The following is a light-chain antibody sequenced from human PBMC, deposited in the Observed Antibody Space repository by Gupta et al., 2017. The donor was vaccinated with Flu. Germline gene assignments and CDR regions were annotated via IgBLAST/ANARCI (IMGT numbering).Light chain of an antibody. CDR2: TLS. V-gene: IGKV2-40*01. J-gene: IGKJ2*01. Sequence: DIVLNQTPLSLPVTPGEPASISCRASQSLLNSDDGNTYLDWYLQKPGQSPHLLIYTLSSRASGVPDRVSGSGSGTDFTLKISWVEAEDVGVYYCLQRLEFPYTFGQGTKLEI. CDR3: LQRLEFPYT. CDR1: QSLLNSDDGNTY.